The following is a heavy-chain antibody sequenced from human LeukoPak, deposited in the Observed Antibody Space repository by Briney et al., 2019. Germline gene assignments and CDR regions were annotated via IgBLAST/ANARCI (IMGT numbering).Heavy chain of an antibody. J-gene: IGHJ4*02. Sequence: AASVKVSCKPSGYTFTSYAISWLRQAPGQGLEWMGWISTYSGNTNYAQKLQGRITMTIETSTSTAYTELRSLRSDDTAVYYCARGGSRVVTYGNFDYWGQGTLVTSP. CDR1: GYTFTSYA. V-gene: IGHV1-18*01. CDR2: ISTYSGNT. CDR3: ARGGSRVVTYGNFDY. D-gene: IGHD2-21*02.